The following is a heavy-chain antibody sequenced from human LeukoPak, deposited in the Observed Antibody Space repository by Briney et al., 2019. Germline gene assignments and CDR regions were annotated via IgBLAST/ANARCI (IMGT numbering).Heavy chain of an antibody. Sequence: GGSLRLSCAASGFTFSDYYMGWIRQAPGKGLEWVSYISSSGSTIYYADSVKGRFTISRDNAKNSLYLQMNSLRAEDTAVYYCARDRDCSSTSCYNDYWGQGTLVTVSS. CDR2: ISSSGSTI. CDR3: ARDRDCSSTSCYNDY. D-gene: IGHD2-2*02. J-gene: IGHJ4*02. V-gene: IGHV3-11*04. CDR1: GFTFSDYY.